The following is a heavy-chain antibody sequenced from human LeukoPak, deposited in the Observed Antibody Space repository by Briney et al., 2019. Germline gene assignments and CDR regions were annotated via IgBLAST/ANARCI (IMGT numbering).Heavy chain of an antibody. CDR2: VNPNSGNT. V-gene: IGHV1-8*03. CDR3: ARVIKRGWAYAFDI. CDR1: GYTFTSYD. J-gene: IGHJ3*02. Sequence: ASVKVSCKASGYTFTSYDINWVRQATGQGLEWMGWVNPNSGNTGYAQKFQGRVTITRNTSISTAYMELSSLRSEDTAVYYCARVIKRGWAYAFDIWGQGTMVTVSS. D-gene: IGHD6-19*01.